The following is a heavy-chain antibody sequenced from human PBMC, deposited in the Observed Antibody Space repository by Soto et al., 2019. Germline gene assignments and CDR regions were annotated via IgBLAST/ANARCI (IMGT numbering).Heavy chain of an antibody. CDR2: IYHSGST. J-gene: IGHJ5*02. CDR3: ARANRPITMTYLKWFDP. D-gene: IGHD3-22*01. CDR1: GGSISSGAYS. Sequence: QLQLQESGSGLVKPSETLYLTCAVSGGSISSGAYSWSWIRQPPGKGLEWVGYIYHSGSTYYNPPLNSRVTFSVHRSKNRFSLNLNSVSAGATAVYYCARANRPITMTYLKWFDPWGQRTLVTVSS. V-gene: IGHV4-30-2*01.